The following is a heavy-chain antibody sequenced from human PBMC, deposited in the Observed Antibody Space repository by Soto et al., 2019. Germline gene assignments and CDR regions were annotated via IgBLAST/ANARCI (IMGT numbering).Heavy chain of an antibody. V-gene: IGHV1-69*06. CDR2: IIPIFGTA. CDR3: ARRTGTTVSGNYYYYYGMDV. CDR1: GGTFSSYA. D-gene: IGHD1-7*01. Sequence: SVKVSCKASGGTFSSYAISWVRRAPGQGLEWMGGIIPIFGTANYAQKFQGRVTITADKSTSTAYMELSSLRSEDTAVYYCARRTGTTVSGNYYYYYGMDVWGQGTTVTVSS. J-gene: IGHJ6*02.